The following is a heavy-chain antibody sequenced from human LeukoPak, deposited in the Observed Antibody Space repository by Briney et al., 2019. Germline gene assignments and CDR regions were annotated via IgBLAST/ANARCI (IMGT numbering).Heavy chain of an antibody. J-gene: IGHJ4*02. D-gene: IGHD5-12*01. Sequence: GGSLRLSCAASGFSFSDHYMDWVRQAPGKGLEWVGRSRNKANGYTTEYAASVKGRFTISRDDSKNSLYLQMNSLKTEDTAVYYCARPGGIYSGNRTLDFDYWGQGTLVTVSS. V-gene: IGHV3-72*01. CDR3: ARPGGIYSGNRTLDFDY. CDR2: SRNKANGYTT. CDR1: GFSFSDHY.